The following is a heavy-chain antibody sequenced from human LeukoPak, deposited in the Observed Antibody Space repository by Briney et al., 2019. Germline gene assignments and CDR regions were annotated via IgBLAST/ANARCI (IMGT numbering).Heavy chain of an antibody. D-gene: IGHD2-2*02. J-gene: IGHJ4*02. CDR3: ARRVDCSSTSCYRGGLDY. CDR2: TYYRSKWHN. V-gene: IGHV6-1*01. Sequence: SQTLSLTCAISGDSVSSNSAVWNWIRQSPSRGLEWLGRTYYRSKWHNEYAESVKSRISINSDISKNQFSLQLSSVTAADTAVYYCARRVDCSSTSCYRGGLDYWGQGTLVTVSS. CDR1: GDSVSSNSAV.